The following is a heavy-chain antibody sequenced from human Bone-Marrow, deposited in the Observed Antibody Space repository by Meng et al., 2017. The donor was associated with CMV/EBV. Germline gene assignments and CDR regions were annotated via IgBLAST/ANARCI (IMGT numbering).Heavy chain of an antibody. CDR3: ARGPNRNYYDY. D-gene: IGHD3-16*01. CDR2: INSDGSSK. V-gene: IGHV3-74*01. Sequence: SCAAAGFTFSSYWVHWVRQVPGKGLVWFSRINSDGSSKNYADSVRGRFTISRDNAEDTLFLQMNSLRAEDTAVYFCARGPNRNYYDYWGQGTLVTVSS. CDR1: GFTFSSYW. J-gene: IGHJ4*02.